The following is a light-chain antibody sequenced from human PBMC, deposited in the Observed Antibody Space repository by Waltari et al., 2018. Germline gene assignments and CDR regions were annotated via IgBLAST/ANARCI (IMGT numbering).Light chain of an antibody. Sequence: DIQFSQTPSSVSASVGDRVTITCRASQVISSWLAWYQQQPGKDPKLLIYAASSWQSGVPSRFSGSGSGTDFTLTISRLQPEDFATYYCQQANSFPLTFGGGTKVEIK. J-gene: IGKJ4*01. V-gene: IGKV1-12*01. CDR3: QQANSFPLT. CDR1: QVISSW. CDR2: AAS.